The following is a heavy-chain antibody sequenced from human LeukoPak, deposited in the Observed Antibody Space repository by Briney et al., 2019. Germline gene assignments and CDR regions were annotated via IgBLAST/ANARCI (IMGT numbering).Heavy chain of an antibody. CDR1: GGSISSSSYY. CDR2: IYYSGST. Sequence: SETLSLTCTVSGGSISSSSYYWGWIRQPPGKGLEWIGSIYYSGSTYYNPSLKSRVTISVDTSKNQFSLKLSSVTAADTAVYYCASLVDTAMVAFDYWGQGTLVTVSS. CDR3: ASLVDTAMVAFDY. J-gene: IGHJ4*02. V-gene: IGHV4-39*01. D-gene: IGHD5-18*01.